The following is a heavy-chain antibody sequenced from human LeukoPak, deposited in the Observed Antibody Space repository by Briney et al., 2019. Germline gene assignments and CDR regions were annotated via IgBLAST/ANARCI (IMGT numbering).Heavy chain of an antibody. CDR1: GFTFSNYV. CDR2: ISGSGDST. J-gene: IGHJ4*02. CDR3: ARDGPSGSVDY. D-gene: IGHD6-19*01. V-gene: IGHV3-23*01. Sequence: GGSLRLSCAASGFTFSNYVMNWVRQAPGKGLEWVSGISGSGDSTYYADSVKGRFTISRDNSKNTLFLQMNSLRAEDTAVYYCARDGPSGSVDYWGQGTLVTVSS.